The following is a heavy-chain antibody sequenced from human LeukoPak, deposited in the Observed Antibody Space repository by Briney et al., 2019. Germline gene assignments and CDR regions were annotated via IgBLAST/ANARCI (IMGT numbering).Heavy chain of an antibody. Sequence: GGSLRLSCAASGFTFDDYAMHWVRQAPGKGLEWVSGISWNSGSIGYADSVKGRFTISRDNSKNSLYLQMNSLRTEDTALYYCAKPERDYFGYWGQGTLVTVSS. D-gene: IGHD1-1*01. J-gene: IGHJ4*02. CDR2: ISWNSGSI. V-gene: IGHV3-9*01. CDR3: AKPERDYFGY. CDR1: GFTFDDYA.